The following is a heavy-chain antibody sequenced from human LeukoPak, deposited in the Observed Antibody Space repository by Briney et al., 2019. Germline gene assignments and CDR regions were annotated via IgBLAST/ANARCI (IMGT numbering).Heavy chain of an antibody. V-gene: IGHV3-48*02. CDR1: GFTFSIHS. CDR2: IGHIGTVM. J-gene: IGHJ4*02. Sequence: GGSLRLSCAASGFTFSIHSMNWVRQAPGKGLEWVSYIGHIGTVMYHADSVKGRFTISRDNARNSLYLQMNSLRDEDAAMYYCARVHPCSGGSCYARNFDYWGQGTLVTVSS. D-gene: IGHD2-15*01. CDR3: ARVHPCSGGSCYARNFDY.